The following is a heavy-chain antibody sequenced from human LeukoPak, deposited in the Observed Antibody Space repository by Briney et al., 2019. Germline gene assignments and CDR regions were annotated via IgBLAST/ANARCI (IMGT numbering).Heavy chain of an antibody. CDR2: ISSSRGTI. J-gene: IGHJ4*02. CDR1: GFTFSSNT. V-gene: IGHV3-48*01. CDR3: ARDLDYAFDY. Sequence: GGSLRLSCAASGFTFSSNTMNWVRQAPGKGLEWVSYISSSRGTIYYADSVKGRFTISRDNAKNSLYLQMNSLRAEDTAVYYCARDLDYAFDYWGQGTLVTVSS. D-gene: IGHD4-17*01.